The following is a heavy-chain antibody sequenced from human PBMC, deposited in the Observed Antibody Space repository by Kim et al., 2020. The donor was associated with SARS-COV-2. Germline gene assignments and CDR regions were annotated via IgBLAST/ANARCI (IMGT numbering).Heavy chain of an antibody. CDR2: T. CDR3: ARGDSSSGFDY. J-gene: IGHJ4*02. Sequence: TNYARKVQGRLTITPDTPTSTAYMELRSLRSDDTAVYYCARGDSSSGFDYWGQGTLVTVSS. V-gene: IGHV1-18*01. D-gene: IGHD6-6*01.